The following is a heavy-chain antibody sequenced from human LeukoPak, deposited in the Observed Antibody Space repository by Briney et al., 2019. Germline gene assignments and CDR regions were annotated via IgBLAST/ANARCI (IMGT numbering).Heavy chain of an antibody. Sequence: GGSLRLSCAASGFTFSSYAVHSVRQAPGKGLEWVAVISYDGSNKYYADSVKGRFTISRDNSKNTLCLQMNSLRVEDTAVYYCARECGTYLYYYYGMDVWGQGTTVTVSS. CDR2: ISYDGSNK. CDR1: GFTFSSYA. D-gene: IGHD1-26*01. J-gene: IGHJ6*02. CDR3: ARECGTYLYYYYGMDV. V-gene: IGHV3-30-3*01.